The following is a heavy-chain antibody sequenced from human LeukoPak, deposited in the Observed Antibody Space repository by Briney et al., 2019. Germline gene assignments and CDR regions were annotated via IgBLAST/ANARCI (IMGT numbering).Heavy chain of an antibody. J-gene: IGHJ4*02. CDR1: GFTFSSYA. CDR2: ISGSGGST. Sequence: GGSLRLSCAASGFTFSSYAMSCVREAPGGGLGWVSAISGSGGSTYYADSVKGRFTISRDNSKNTLYLQMNSLRAEDTAVYYCAKAQELRYFDWLCYFDYWGQGTLVTVSS. D-gene: IGHD3-9*01. V-gene: IGHV3-23*01. CDR3: AKAQELRYFDWLCYFDY.